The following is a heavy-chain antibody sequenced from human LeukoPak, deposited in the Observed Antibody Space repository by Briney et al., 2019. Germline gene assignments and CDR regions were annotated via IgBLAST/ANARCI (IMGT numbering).Heavy chain of an antibody. V-gene: IGHV3-30*02. D-gene: IGHD5-12*01. CDR2: IRYDGSNK. CDR3: AKDVGVATIPTGCLDV. CDR1: GFTFSSYG. J-gene: IGHJ6*04. Sequence: PGGSLRLSCAASGFTFSSYGMHWVRQAPGKGLEWVAFIRYDGSNKYYADSVKGRFTISRDNSKNTLYLQMNSLRAEDTAVYYCAKDVGVATIPTGCLDVWGKGTTVTVSS.